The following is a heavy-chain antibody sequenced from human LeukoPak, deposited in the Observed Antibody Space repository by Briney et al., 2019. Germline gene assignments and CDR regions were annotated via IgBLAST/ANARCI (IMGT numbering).Heavy chain of an antibody. CDR3: ARDLIGWSLDP. J-gene: IGHJ5*02. V-gene: IGHV3-48*03. D-gene: IGHD2-2*03. CDR2: IDNDGWPT. CDR1: GFTFTNYE. Sequence: GGSLRLSCAASGFTFTNYEMNWVRQAPGKGLEWISYIDNDGWPTYYADSMKGRFTITRDDAKSSLYLQMDSLTVEDTAVYYCARDLIGWSLDPWGQGTLVTVSS.